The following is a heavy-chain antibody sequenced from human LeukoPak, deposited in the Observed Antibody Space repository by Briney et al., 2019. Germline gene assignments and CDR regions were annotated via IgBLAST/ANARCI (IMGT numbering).Heavy chain of an antibody. Sequence: SVKVSCKASGGTFSSYTINWVRQAPGQGLEWMGGIIPVFGTANYVQKFQGRVTITADESTSTAYMELSSLRSEDTAVYYCAGYSGYDFARVGGGSDYYYGMDVWGQGTTVTVSS. D-gene: IGHD5-12*01. CDR1: GGTFSSYT. CDR2: IIPVFGTA. J-gene: IGHJ6*02. V-gene: IGHV1-69*13. CDR3: AGYSGYDFARVGGGSDYYYGMDV.